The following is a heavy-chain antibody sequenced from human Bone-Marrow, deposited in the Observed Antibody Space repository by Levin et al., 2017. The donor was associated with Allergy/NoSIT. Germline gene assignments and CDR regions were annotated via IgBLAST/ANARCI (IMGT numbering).Heavy chain of an antibody. Sequence: GESLKISCKASGYTFTGYYMHWVRQAPGQGLEWMGWINPNSGGTNYAQKFQGRVTMTRDTSISTAYMELSRLRSDDTAVYYCARGGYCSGGSCYYNWFDPWGQGTLVTVPS. CDR1: GYTFTGYY. CDR2: INPNSGGT. D-gene: IGHD2-15*01. J-gene: IGHJ5*02. CDR3: ARGGYCSGGSCYYNWFDP. V-gene: IGHV1-2*02.